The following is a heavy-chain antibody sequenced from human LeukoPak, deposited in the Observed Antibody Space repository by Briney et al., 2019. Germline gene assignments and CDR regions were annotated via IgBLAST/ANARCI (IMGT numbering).Heavy chain of an antibody. D-gene: IGHD3-22*01. CDR2: ISYDGSNK. CDR1: GFTFSSYG. J-gene: IGHJ4*02. Sequence: GGSLRLSCAASGFTFSSYGMHWVRQAPGKGLEWVAVISYDGSNKYYADSVKGRFTISRDNSKNTLYLQMNSLRAEDTAVYYCARSHDSSGYYYHFDYWGQGTLVTVSS. V-gene: IGHV3-30*03. CDR3: ARSHDSSGYYYHFDY.